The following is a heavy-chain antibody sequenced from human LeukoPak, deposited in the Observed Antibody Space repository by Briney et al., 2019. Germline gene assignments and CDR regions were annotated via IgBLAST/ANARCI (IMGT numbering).Heavy chain of an antibody. CDR3: AKDRTGYSYGYFLSP. V-gene: IGHV3-23*01. CDR2: ISGNGGST. CDR1: GFTFSNYA. D-gene: IGHD5-18*01. J-gene: IGHJ5*02. Sequence: GGSLRLSCAASGFTFSNYAMNWVRQAPGKGLEWVSGISGNGGSTYYADSVKGRFTISRDNSKNTLYLQMNSLRAEDTAVYYCAKDRTGYSYGYFLSPWGQGTLVTVSS.